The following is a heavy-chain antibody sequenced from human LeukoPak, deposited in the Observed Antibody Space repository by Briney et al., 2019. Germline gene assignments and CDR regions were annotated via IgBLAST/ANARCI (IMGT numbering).Heavy chain of an antibody. CDR3: ARKGVTTVTIFDY. CDR1: GYTFTSYY. J-gene: IGHJ4*02. V-gene: IGHV1-46*01. D-gene: IGHD4-17*01. CDR2: INPSGGST. Sequence: ASVKVSCKASGYTFTSYYMHWVRQAPGQGLECMGIINPSGGSTSYAQKFQGRVTMTRDMSTSTVYMELSSLRSEDTAVYYCARKGVTTVTIFDYWGQGTLVTVSS.